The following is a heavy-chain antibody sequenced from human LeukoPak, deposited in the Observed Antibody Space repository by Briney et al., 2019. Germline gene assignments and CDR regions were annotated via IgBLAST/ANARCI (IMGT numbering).Heavy chain of an antibody. Sequence: ASVKVSCKASGHTFTTYYVHLVRQAPGQGLEWMGVINPSGDGTNYPQRFQGRVTLTRDTSTSTVYMELSSLRSEDTAIYYCAKETPNTGWFDPWGQGTLVAVSS. CDR2: INPSGDGT. V-gene: IGHV1-46*01. D-gene: IGHD1-14*01. CDR1: GHTFTTYY. J-gene: IGHJ5*02. CDR3: AKETPNTGWFDP.